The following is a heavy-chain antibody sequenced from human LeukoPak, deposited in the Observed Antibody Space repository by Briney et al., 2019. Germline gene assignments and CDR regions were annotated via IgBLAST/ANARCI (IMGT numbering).Heavy chain of an antibody. J-gene: IGHJ4*02. CDR1: GFTFSSYE. D-gene: IGHD4-17*01. V-gene: IGHV3-48*03. Sequence: PGGSLRLSCAASGFTFSSYEMNWVRQAPGKGLEWVSYISSSGSTIYYADSVKGRFTISRDNAKNSLYLQMNSQRAEDTAVYYCARADYGDYGPDYWGQGTLVTLSS. CDR3: ARADYGDYGPDY. CDR2: ISSSGSTI.